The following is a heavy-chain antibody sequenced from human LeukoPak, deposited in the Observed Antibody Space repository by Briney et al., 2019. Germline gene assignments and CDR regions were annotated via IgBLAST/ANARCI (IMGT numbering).Heavy chain of an antibody. V-gene: IGHV3-74*01. D-gene: IGHD6-13*01. CDR3: AKETDSSSWYGPVNY. CDR1: GSTFSSYW. CDR2: ILGDGSST. Sequence: GGSLRLSCAASGSTFSSYWMHWVRQAPGKGLVWISRILGDGSSTSYADFVKGRFTISRDNTKDTLYLQMNSLRAEDTAVYYCAKETDSSSWYGPVNYWGQGTLVTVSS. J-gene: IGHJ4*02.